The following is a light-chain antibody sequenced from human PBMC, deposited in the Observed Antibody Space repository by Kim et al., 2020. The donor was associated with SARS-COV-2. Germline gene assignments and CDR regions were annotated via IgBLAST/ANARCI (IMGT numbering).Light chain of an antibody. Sequence: VNISCTGGSTNIGAGYDVHWYQQLPGTAPKLLIYGNSNRPAGVPDRFSGAKSGTSASLAITGLQAEDEADYYCQSYDSSLSGSGVFGGGTKLTVL. J-gene: IGLJ2*01. V-gene: IGLV1-40*01. CDR3: QSYDSSLSGSGV. CDR1: STNIGAGYD. CDR2: GNS.